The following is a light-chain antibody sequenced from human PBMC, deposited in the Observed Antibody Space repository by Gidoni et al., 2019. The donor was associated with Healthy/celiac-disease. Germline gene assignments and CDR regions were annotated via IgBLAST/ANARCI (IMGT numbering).Light chain of an antibody. J-gene: IGKJ3*01. CDR1: QDISNY. V-gene: IGKV1-33*01. CDR3: QQLGT. Sequence: DIQMTQSPSSLSASVGDRVTITCQASQDISNYLNWYQQKPGKAPKLLIYDASNLETGFPSSFSGSGSGTYFTFTISSLQPEDIATYYCQQLGTFXPXTKVDIK. CDR2: DAS.